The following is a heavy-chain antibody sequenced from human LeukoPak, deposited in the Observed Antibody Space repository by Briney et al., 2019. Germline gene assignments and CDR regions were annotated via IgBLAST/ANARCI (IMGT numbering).Heavy chain of an antibody. Sequence: GGSLRLSCAASGFSVSNNYMNWVRQAPGKGLVWVSVSGGGTYYADSVKGRFTISRHNSNNTLYLQMNSLKPEDTAVYYCARAGVENAFDIWGRGTMVTVSS. J-gene: IGHJ3*02. CDR2: SGGGT. CDR3: ARAGVENAFDI. CDR1: GFSVSNNY. V-gene: IGHV3-53*04.